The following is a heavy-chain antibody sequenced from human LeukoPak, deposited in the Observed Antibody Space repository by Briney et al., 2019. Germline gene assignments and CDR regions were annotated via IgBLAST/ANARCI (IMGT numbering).Heavy chain of an antibody. Sequence: ASVKVSCKASGYTFTGYYMHWVRQATGQGLEWMGWMNPNSGNTGYAQKFQGRVTMTRNTSISTAYMELSSLRSEDTAVYYCARTPTKKRYSSSWSWHWFDPWGQGTLVTVSS. V-gene: IGHV1-8*02. D-gene: IGHD6-13*01. J-gene: IGHJ5*02. CDR3: ARTPTKKRYSSSWSWHWFDP. CDR2: MNPNSGNT. CDR1: GYTFTGYY.